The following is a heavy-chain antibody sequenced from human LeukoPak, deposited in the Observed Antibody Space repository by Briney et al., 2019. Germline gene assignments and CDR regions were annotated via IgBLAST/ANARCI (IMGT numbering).Heavy chain of an antibody. V-gene: IGHV1-18*01. J-gene: IGHJ6*03. CDR2: INAYNGNT. Sequence: ASVKVSCKASGYTFTSYGISWVRQAPGQGLEWLGWINAYNGNTNYAQKLQGRVTMTTDTSTSTAYMELRSLRSDDTAVYYCASGAQTSSAYYYYYYYMDVWGKGTTVTVSS. D-gene: IGHD4/OR15-4a*01. CDR3: ASGAQTSSAYYYYYYYMDV. CDR1: GYTFTSYG.